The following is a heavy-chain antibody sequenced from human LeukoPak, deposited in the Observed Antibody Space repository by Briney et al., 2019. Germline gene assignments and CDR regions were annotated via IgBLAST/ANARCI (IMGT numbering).Heavy chain of an antibody. J-gene: IGHJ3*01. V-gene: IGHV3-7*01. CDR1: DISITTNY. Sequence: PGGSLRLSCAVSDISITTNYMSWVRQAPGKGLEWVANIKQDGSEKYYVDSVKGRFTISRDNAKSSLYLEMNSLRVEDTAVYYCARDRWQWLVPDAFDVWGQGTMVTVSS. D-gene: IGHD6-19*01. CDR2: IKQDGSEK. CDR3: ARDRWQWLVPDAFDV.